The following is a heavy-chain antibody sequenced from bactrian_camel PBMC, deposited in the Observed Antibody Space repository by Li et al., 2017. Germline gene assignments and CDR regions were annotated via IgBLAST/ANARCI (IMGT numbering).Heavy chain of an antibody. J-gene: IGHJ4*01. CDR2: VYSGGGRT. Sequence: HVQLVESGGGSVQAGGSLRLSCAASGYGSYCMGWFRQAPGKEREGIATVYSGGGRTWYADSVKGRFTISQDISKNTLTLQMSSLQSEDTATYFCAAVRTRSSSVCAALGAKPSAVIYWGQGTQVTVS. CDR1: GYGSYC. V-gene: IGHV3S1*01. CDR3: AAVRTRSSSVCAALGAKPSAVIY. D-gene: IGHD1*01.